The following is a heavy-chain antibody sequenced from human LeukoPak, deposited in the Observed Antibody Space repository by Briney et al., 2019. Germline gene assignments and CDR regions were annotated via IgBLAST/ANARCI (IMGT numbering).Heavy chain of an antibody. CDR2: ISSSSSYI. V-gene: IGHV3-21*01. CDR1: GFTFSSYS. CDR3: ARVEGYSGYDYLADY. J-gene: IGHJ4*02. Sequence: GGSLRLSCAASGFTFSSYSMNWVRQAPGKGLEWVSSISSSSSYIYYADSVKGRFTISRDNSKNTLYLQMNTLRVEDTAVYYCARVEGYSGYDYLADYWGQGTLVTVSS. D-gene: IGHD5-12*01.